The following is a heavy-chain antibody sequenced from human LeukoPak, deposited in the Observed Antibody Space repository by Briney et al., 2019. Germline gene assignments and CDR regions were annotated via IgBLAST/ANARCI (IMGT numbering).Heavy chain of an antibody. J-gene: IGHJ4*02. V-gene: IGHV3-7*01. CDR2: IDPGGSVR. CDR1: GFSFSTYR. Sequence: GGSLRLSCAASGFSFSTYRMSWVRQTPQKGLGFMANIDPGGSVRNYMASLTGRCPISRDNAKKSLYLEINSLRANDTAVYYCARDPESSSFDLWGRGALVTVS. CDR3: ARDPESSSFDL. D-gene: IGHD6-13*01.